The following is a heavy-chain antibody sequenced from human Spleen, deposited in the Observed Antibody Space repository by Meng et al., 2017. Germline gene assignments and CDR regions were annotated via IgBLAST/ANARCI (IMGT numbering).Heavy chain of an antibody. CDR1: GYTFTSYD. CDR2: MNPNSGNT. V-gene: IGHV1-8*01. Sequence: ASVKVSCKASGYTFTSYDINWVRQATGQGLEWMGWMNPNSGNTGYAQKFQGRVTMTRNTSISTAYMELSSLRSEDTAVYYCARGSRQIIVVVVAATSYGMDVWGRGTTVTVSS. D-gene: IGHD2-15*01. J-gene: IGHJ6*02. CDR3: ARGSRQIIVVVVAATSYGMDV.